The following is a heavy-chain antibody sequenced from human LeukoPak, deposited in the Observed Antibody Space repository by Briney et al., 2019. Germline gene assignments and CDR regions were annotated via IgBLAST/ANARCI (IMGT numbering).Heavy chain of an antibody. CDR1: GYTFTSYG. D-gene: IGHD3-16*01. CDR2: ISAYNGST. CDR3: ATEPLRLRLGDTSTDY. J-gene: IGHJ4*02. V-gene: IGHV1-18*04. Sequence: ASVKVSCKASGYTFTSYGISWVRQAPGQGLEWMGWISAYNGSTNYAQKFQGRVTMTTDTSTSTAYMELRSLRSDDTAVYYCATEPLRLRLGDTSTDYWGQGTLVTVSS.